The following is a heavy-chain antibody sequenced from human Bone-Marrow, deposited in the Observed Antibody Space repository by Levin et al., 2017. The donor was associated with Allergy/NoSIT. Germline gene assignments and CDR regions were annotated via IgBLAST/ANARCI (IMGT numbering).Heavy chain of an antibody. CDR1: GFTFSSYG. V-gene: IGHV3-33*01. CDR3: ARAGRSCSYGSPDFDY. CDR2: IWYDGSNK. J-gene: IGHJ4*02. D-gene: IGHD5-18*01. Sequence: GGSLRLSCAASGFTFSSYGMHWVRQAPGKGLEWVAVIWYDGSNKYYADSVKGRFTISRDISKNTLYLQMNSLRAEDTAVYYCARAGRSCSYGSPDFDYWGQGTLVTVSS.